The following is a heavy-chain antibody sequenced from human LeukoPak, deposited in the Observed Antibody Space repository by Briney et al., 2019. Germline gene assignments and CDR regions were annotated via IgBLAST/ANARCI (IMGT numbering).Heavy chain of an antibody. CDR2: ISSSSSYI. Sequence: PGGSLRLSRAASGFTFSSYSMNWVRQAPGKGLEWVSSISSSSSYIYYADSVKGRFTISRDNAKNSLYLQMNSLRAEDTAVYYYAREGSGNAFDIWGQGTMVTVSS. CDR1: GFTFSSYS. V-gene: IGHV3-21*01. J-gene: IGHJ3*02. D-gene: IGHD3-10*01. CDR3: AREGSGNAFDI.